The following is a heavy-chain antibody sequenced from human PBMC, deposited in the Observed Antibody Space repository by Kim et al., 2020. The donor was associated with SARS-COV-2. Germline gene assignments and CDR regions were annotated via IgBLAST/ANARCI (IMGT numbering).Heavy chain of an antibody. Sequence: GGSLRLSCAASGFTFSDSNMHWVRQASGKGLEWVGRVRNKVNNYATAYAASVKGRFTIFRDDSKNTAYLQMNSLKTEDTAVYYCTRHGGWKGADWFVPWGQGTLVTVSS. CDR1: GFTFSDSN. CDR3: TRHGGWKGADWFVP. J-gene: IGHJ5*02. V-gene: IGHV3-73*01. D-gene: IGHD6-19*01. CDR2: VRNKVNNYAT.